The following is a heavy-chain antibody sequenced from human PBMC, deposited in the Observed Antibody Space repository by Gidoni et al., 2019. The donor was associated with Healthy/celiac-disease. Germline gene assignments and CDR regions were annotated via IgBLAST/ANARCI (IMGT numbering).Heavy chain of an antibody. CDR1: GASISSGSYY. V-gene: IGHV4-61*02. D-gene: IGHD4-17*01. CDR2: IYTSGST. Sequence: QVQLQESGPGLVKPSQTLSLTCTVSGASISSGSYYWSWIRPPAGNGLEWIGRIYTSGSTNYNPSRKSRVTMSVDTSKNQFSLKLSSVTAADTAVYYCARDRGEGSNYYYYGMDVWGQGTTVTVSS. J-gene: IGHJ6*02. CDR3: ARDRGEGSNYYYYGMDV.